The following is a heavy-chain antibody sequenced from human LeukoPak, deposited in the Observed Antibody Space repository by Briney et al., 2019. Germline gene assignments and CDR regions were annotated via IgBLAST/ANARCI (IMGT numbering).Heavy chain of an antibody. J-gene: IGHJ2*01. D-gene: IGHD3-16*01. CDR3: AKLGTYWYFDV. CDR2: ISGSAVGT. CDR1: GFAFNLYG. Sequence: GGSLRLSCAASGFAFNLYGMAWVHQAPGKGLEWVSGISGSAVGTYYADSVKGRFTISRDNPKNVLFLQMNNLRVEDTAVYFCAKLGTYWYFDVWGRGTLVTVSS. V-gene: IGHV3-23*01.